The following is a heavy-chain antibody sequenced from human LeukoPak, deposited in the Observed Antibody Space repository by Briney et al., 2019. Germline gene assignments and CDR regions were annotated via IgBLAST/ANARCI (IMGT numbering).Heavy chain of an antibody. J-gene: IGHJ4*02. CDR2: ISWNSGSI. D-gene: IGHD6-13*01. CDR3: AKETATGHFDY. Sequence: GGSLRLSCVASGFTFGDYAMHWVRLVPGEGLEWVSGISWNSGSIGYADSVKGRFTISRDNAKNSLYLQMNSLRAEDMALYYCAKETATGHFDYWGQGTLVTVSS. CDR1: GFTFGDYA. V-gene: IGHV3-9*03.